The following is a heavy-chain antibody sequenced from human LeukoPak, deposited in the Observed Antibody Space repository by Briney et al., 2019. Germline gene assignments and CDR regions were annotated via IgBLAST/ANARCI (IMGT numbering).Heavy chain of an antibody. Sequence: GGSLRLSCAASGFTFDDYAMHWVRQAPGKGLESVPLISGDGGSTYYADSVKGRFTISRDNSKNSLYLQMNSLRTEDTALYYCAKDPTDSAAAPGLGIDYWGQGTLVTVSS. CDR3: AKDPTDSAAAPGLGIDY. J-gene: IGHJ4*02. CDR1: GFTFDDYA. CDR2: ISGDGGST. V-gene: IGHV3-43*02. D-gene: IGHD6-13*01.